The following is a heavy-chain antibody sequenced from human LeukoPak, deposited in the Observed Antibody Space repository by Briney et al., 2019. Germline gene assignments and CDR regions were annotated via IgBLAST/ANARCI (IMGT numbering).Heavy chain of an antibody. Sequence: GGSLRLSCAAFGFTVSSNYMNWVRQAPGKGLEWVSLIYGGGNTYYADSVKGRFTISRDNSKNTLHLQMNSLTVEDTAVYYCAKGPRPGSSGYPNLEFWGQGTLVTVSS. CDR3: AKGPRPGSSGYPNLEF. J-gene: IGHJ4*02. CDR2: IYGGGNT. V-gene: IGHV3-53*01. CDR1: GFTVSSNY. D-gene: IGHD3-22*01.